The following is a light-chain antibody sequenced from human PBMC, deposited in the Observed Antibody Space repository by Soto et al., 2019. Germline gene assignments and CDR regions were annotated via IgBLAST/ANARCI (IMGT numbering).Light chain of an antibody. CDR3: QVRTNWSIA. J-gene: IGKJ5*01. Sequence: IVLTQSPDTLSLSPGERANLSCRASQSVSSSYLAWYQQKPGQAPRLLIYDASNRATGIPARFSGTGSGTDFTLTINNLQPEDFAVYYCQVRTNWSIAFGQGTRLDIK. V-gene: IGKV3D-20*02. CDR1: QSVSSSY. CDR2: DAS.